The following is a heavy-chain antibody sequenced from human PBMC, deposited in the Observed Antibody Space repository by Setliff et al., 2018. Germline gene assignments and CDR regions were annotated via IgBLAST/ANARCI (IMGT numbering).Heavy chain of an antibody. CDR1: GYSFSTCW. D-gene: IGHD3-10*01. CDR3: ARHPYYYGSGTYLDNNNRWFDP. J-gene: IGHJ5*02. V-gene: IGHV5-51*01. CDR2: IYPGDSIT. Sequence: GASLKISCKGSGYSFSTCWIGWVRQMPGKGLEWMGIIYPGDSITRYSQSFQGQVTISVDKSINTAYLQWSSLRASDTAIYYCARHPYYYGSGTYLDNNNRWFDPWGQGTLVTVSS.